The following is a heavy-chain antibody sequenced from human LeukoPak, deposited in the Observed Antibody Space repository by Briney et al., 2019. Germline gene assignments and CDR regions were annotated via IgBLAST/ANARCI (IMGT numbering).Heavy chain of an antibody. Sequence: SVKVSCKASGSTFSSYAISWVRQAPGQGLEWMGGIIPIFGTANYAQKFQGRVTITADESTSTAYMELSSLRSEDTAVYYCASPGHQGWYYFDYWGQGTLVTVSS. CDR1: GSTFSSYA. D-gene: IGHD6-19*01. CDR3: ASPGHQGWYYFDY. CDR2: IIPIFGTA. J-gene: IGHJ4*02. V-gene: IGHV1-69*13.